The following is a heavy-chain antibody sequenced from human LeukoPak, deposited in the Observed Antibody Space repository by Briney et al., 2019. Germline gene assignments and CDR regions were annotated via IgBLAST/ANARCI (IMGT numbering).Heavy chain of an antibody. J-gene: IGHJ2*01. CDR3: ARGAMVVTGMNWYFDL. Sequence: ASVKVSCKASGYTFTNYAMNWVRQAPGQGLEWMGCINPNSGGTNYAQKFQGRVTMTRDTSISTAYMELSRLRYDDTAVYYCARGAMVVTGMNWYFDLWGRGTLVTVSS. CDR2: INPNSGGT. CDR1: GYTFTNYA. V-gene: IGHV1-2*02. D-gene: IGHD2-21*02.